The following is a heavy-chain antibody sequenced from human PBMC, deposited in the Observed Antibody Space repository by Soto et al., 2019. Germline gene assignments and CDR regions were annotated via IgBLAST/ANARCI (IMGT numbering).Heavy chain of an antibody. J-gene: IGHJ4*02. CDR1: GGSISSYY. CDR3: ARLWVWFGDY. V-gene: IGHV4-59*08. D-gene: IGHD3-10*01. Sequence: QVQLQESGPGLVKPSETLSLTCTVSGGSISSYYLSWIRQPPGKGLEWIGYIYYIGSTNYNTSLRSRGPISVDPSKTQFSLKLSSVTAADTAVYSCARLWVWFGDYWGQGTLVTVSS. CDR2: IYYIGST.